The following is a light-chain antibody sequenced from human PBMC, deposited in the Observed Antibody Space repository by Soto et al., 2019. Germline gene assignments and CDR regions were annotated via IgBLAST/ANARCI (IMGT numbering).Light chain of an antibody. J-gene: IGLJ1*01. CDR2: GAT. CDR3: KSYQSQLSDTYV. Sequence: SSLTHPPSVSGAPGHSFIISCTRSSTNSGAGYGVHWYQHRPGTAPKLLIVGATIRPSGVPDRFSASTSGTSASLAITGLKAEHEGDYQWKSYQSQLSDTYVFGNGKKVNVL. CDR1: STNSGAGYG. V-gene: IGLV1-40*01.